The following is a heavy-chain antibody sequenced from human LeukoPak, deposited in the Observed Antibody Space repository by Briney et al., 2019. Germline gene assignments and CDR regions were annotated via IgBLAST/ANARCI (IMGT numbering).Heavy chain of an antibody. Sequence: SETLSLTCAVYGGSFSGYYWSWIRQPPGKGLEWIGEINHSGSTNYNPSLKSRVTISVDTSKNQFSLKLSSVTAADTAVYYCARGSPPTRKRLYYYDSSGYRGNWFDPWGQGTLVTVSS. D-gene: IGHD3-22*01. V-gene: IGHV4-34*01. CDR2: INHSGST. CDR1: GGSFSGYY. J-gene: IGHJ5*02. CDR3: ARGSPPTRKRLYYYDSSGYRGNWFDP.